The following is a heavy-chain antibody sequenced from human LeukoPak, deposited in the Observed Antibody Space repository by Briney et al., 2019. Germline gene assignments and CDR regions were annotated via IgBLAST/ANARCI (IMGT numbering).Heavy chain of an antibody. J-gene: IGHJ3*02. CDR3: ARDPHPYYDILTGDIGYAFDI. V-gene: IGHV1-46*01. Sequence: GASVKVSCKASGYTFTSYYMHWVRQAPGQGLEWMGIINPSGGSTSYAQKFQGRVTMTRDMSTSTVYMELSSLRSEDTAVYYCARDPHPYYDILTGDIGYAFDIWGQGTMVTVSS. CDR2: INPSGGST. D-gene: IGHD3-9*01. CDR1: GYTFTSYY.